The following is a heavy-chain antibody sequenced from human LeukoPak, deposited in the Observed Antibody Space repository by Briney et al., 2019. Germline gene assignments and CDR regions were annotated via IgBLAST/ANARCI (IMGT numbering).Heavy chain of an antibody. V-gene: IGHV3-11*05. D-gene: IGHD1-14*01. Sequence: GGSLRLSCVASGFTFSDYYMNWIRQAPGKGLEWISYISSSGSYTNYADSVKGRFTISRDNAKNSLYLQMSSLRAEDTAVYYCARDYKSYGMDVWGQGTMVTVSS. CDR1: GFTFSDYY. J-gene: IGHJ6*02. CDR2: ISSSGSYT. CDR3: ARDYKSYGMDV.